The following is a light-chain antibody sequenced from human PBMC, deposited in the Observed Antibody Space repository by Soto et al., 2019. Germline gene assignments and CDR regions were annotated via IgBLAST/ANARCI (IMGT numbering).Light chain of an antibody. Sequence: EIVLTQSPGTLSLSPGQITTLSCRASESVDSSYLAWDQQKPGQAPRLLMYDDGTRKTGITERFNGSGSGKDFNLTISRLAPADYAVYYCQQYGSSPRTCGQAPKLEIK. V-gene: IGKV3-20*01. CDR1: ESVDSSY. CDR2: DDG. CDR3: QQYGSSPRT. J-gene: IGKJ2*01.